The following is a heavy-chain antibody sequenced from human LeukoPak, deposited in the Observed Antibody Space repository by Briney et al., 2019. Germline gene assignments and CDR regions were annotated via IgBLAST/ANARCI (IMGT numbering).Heavy chain of an antibody. CDR1: GGTFSSYA. J-gene: IGHJ4*02. CDR3: ATSLSNYKYYYFDY. Sequence: SVKVSCKASGGTFSSYAISWVRQAPAQGLEWMGGIIPIFGTANYAQKFQGRVTITTDESTSTAYMELSSLRSEDTAVYYCATSLSNYKYYYFDYWGRGTLVTVSS. V-gene: IGHV1-69*05. D-gene: IGHD4-11*01. CDR2: IIPIFGTA.